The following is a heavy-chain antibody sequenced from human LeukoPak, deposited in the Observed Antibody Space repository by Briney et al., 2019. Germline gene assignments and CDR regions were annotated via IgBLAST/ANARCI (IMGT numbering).Heavy chain of an antibody. Sequence: SVKVSCKASGGTFSRFTISWVRQAPGQGFEWMGGITPIFGTANFAQKFQGRVSITADESTPTAFMELSSLRSEDTAVYYCAREWGLESSGYYYAYWGQGTLVTVSS. J-gene: IGHJ4*02. V-gene: IGHV1-69*13. CDR1: GGTFSRFT. CDR2: ITPIFGTA. CDR3: AREWGLESSGYYYAY. D-gene: IGHD3-22*01.